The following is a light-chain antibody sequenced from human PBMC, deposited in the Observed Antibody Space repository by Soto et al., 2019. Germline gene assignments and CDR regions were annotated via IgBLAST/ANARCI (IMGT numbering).Light chain of an antibody. CDR2: EGS. Sequence: QSALTQPASVSGSPGQSITISCTGTSSDVGSYNLVSWYQQHPGKAPKLMIYEGSKRPAGVSNRFSGCKSGNTAPLTISGLQAEDEADYYCCSYAGSSSVVVFGGGTKLTVL. V-gene: IGLV2-23*01. CDR1: SSDVGSYNL. J-gene: IGLJ2*01. CDR3: CSYAGSSSVVV.